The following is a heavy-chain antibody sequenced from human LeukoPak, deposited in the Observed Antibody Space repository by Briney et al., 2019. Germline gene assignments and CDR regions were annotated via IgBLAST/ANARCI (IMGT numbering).Heavy chain of an antibody. V-gene: IGHV1-2*02. CDR3: ARDLYGGTSATFDY. CDR2: INPNSGGT. D-gene: IGHD4-23*01. CDR1: GYTFTGYY. Sequence: ASVKVSCKASGYTFTGYYMHWVRQAPGQGLEWMGWINPNSGGTYYAQRFQGRVTMTSDTSISTAYMELSRLRSDNTAVYYCARDLYGGTSATFDYWGQGTLVTVSS. J-gene: IGHJ4*02.